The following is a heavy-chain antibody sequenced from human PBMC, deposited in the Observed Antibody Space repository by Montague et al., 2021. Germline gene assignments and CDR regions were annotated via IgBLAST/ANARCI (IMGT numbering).Heavy chain of an antibody. CDR2: MFYGGAT. CDR3: AKQDYFVSGTSYKGFDP. D-gene: IGHD3-10*01. J-gene: IGHJ5*02. CDR1: SGSIFRAH. Sequence: SETLSLTCTVSSGSIFRAHWSWVRQPPGKGLEWLGSMFYGGATSKNPSLKSRVTMSIDTSTNQFSLKLSFVTAADTAVYYCAKQDYFVSGTSYKGFDPWGQGILVTVSS. V-gene: IGHV4-59*08.